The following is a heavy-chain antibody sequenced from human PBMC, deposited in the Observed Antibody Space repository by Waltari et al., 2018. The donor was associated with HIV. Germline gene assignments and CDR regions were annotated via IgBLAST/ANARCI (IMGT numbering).Heavy chain of an antibody. CDR1: GYTFTTYT. CDR3: ARGWFSSAWYSTSLNF. Sequence: QVHLVQSGAEVKKPGASVILSCKTSGYTFTTYTIHWVRQAPGQRLEWMGWVNCANGNTKYSQDFQGRLTITTDTSATTAYMELDSLTSEDTAIYFCARGWFSSAWYSTSLNFWGQGTLVSVSS. CDR2: VNCANGNT. J-gene: IGHJ4*02. D-gene: IGHD2-21*02. V-gene: IGHV1-3*01.